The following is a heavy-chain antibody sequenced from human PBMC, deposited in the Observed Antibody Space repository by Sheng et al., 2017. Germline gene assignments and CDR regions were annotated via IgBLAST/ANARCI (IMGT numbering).Heavy chain of an antibody. CDR3: ARLARPGIAAAGTRYLRGTTIDY. D-gene: IGHD6-13*01. J-gene: IGHJ4*02. CDR2: INHSGST. Sequence: QVQLQQWGAGLLKPSETLSLTCAVYGGSFSGYYWSWIRQPPGKGLEWIGEINHSGSTNYNPSLKSRVTISVDTSKNQFSLKLSSVTAADTAVYYCARLARPGIAAAGTRYLRGTTIDYWGQGTLVTV. CDR1: GGSFSGYY. V-gene: IGHV4-34*01.